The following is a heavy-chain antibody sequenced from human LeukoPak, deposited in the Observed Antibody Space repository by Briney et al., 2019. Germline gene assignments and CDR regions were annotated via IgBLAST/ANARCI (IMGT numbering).Heavy chain of an antibody. Sequence: PSETLSLTCAVYGGSFSGYYWSWIRQPPGKGLEWIGEINHSGSTNYNPSLKSRVTISVDTSKNQFSLKLSSVTAADTAVYASGLYQVLFPYSGEYLQHWGQGTRVIVSS. CDR3: GLYQVLFPYSGEYLQH. CDR1: GGSFSGYY. D-gene: IGHD2-2*01. V-gene: IGHV4-34*03. CDR2: INHSGST. J-gene: IGHJ1*01.